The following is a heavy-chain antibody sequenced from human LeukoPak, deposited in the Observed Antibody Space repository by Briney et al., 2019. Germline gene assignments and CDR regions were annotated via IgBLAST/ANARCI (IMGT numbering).Heavy chain of an antibody. D-gene: IGHD3-22*01. CDR2: ISYDGSNK. J-gene: IGHJ4*02. Sequence: PGGSLRLSCATSGFTFNNNAMSWVRQAPGKGLEWVAVISYDGSNKYYADSVKGRFTISRDNSKNTLYLQMNSLRAEDTAVYYCAKDGAYYYDSSGALFDYWGQGTLDTVSS. CDR1: GFTFNNNA. V-gene: IGHV3-30*18. CDR3: AKDGAYYYDSSGALFDY.